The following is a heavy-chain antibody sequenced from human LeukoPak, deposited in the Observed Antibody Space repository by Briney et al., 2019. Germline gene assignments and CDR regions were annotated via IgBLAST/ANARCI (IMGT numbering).Heavy chain of an antibody. V-gene: IGHV3-21*04. J-gene: IGHJ4*02. D-gene: IGHD2-15*01. CDR2: ISSSSSYI. CDR3: AKAGGIVVVVAATLRRELDY. Sequence: GGSLRLSCTASGFTFSSDSMNWVRQAPGKGLEWVSSISSSSSYIYYADSVKGRFTISRDNAKNSLYLQMNSLRAEDTAVYYCAKAGGIVVVVAATLRRELDYWGQGTLVTVSS. CDR1: GFTFSSDS.